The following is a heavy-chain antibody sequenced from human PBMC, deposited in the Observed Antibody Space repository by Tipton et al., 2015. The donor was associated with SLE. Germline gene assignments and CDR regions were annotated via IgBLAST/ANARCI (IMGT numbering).Heavy chain of an antibody. CDR1: GGSFSGYY. V-gene: IGHV4-34*09. Sequence: TLSLTCAVYGGSFSGYYWIWIRQPPGKGLEWIGYIYYSGSTYYNPSLKSRVTISIDTSKNQFSLKLSSVTAADTAVYYCARALQNYFDYWGQGTLVTVSS. CDR3: ARALQNYFDY. CDR2: IYYSGST. J-gene: IGHJ4*02.